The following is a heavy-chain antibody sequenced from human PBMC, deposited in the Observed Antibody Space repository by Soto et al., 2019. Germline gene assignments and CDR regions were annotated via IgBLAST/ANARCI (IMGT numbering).Heavy chain of an antibody. V-gene: IGHV3-48*03. CDR2: ISSSGSTI. CDR3: ARSPYYDFWSGGNYFDY. D-gene: IGHD3-3*01. Sequence: PGGSLRLSCAASGFTFSSYEMNWVRQAPGKGLEWVSYISSSGSTIYYADSVKGRFTISRDNAKNSLYLQMNSLRAEDTAVYYCARSPYYDFWSGGNYFDYWGQGTLVTVS. CDR1: GFTFSSYE. J-gene: IGHJ4*02.